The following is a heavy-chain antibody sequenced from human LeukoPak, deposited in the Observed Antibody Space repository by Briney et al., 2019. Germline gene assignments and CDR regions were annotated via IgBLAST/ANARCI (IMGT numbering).Heavy chain of an antibody. CDR2: ISAYNGNT. CDR3: ARSVAGLYFDY. D-gene: IGHD6-19*01. J-gene: IGHJ4*02. CDR1: GYTFTSYG. V-gene: IGHV1-18*01. Sequence: GASVKVSCKASGYTFTSYGISWVRQAPGQGLEWMGWISAYNGNTNYAQKFQGRVTMTRDTSISTAYMELSRLRSDDTAVYYCARSVAGLYFDYWGQGTLVTVSS.